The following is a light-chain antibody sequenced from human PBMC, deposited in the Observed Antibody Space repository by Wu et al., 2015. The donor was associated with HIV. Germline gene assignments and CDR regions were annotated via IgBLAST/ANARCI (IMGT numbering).Light chain of an antibody. CDR3: QQRTNWLGT. Sequence: SLSPGERATLSCRASQSLDSSLAWYQQKPGQAPRLLIHDTSFRAAGVPARFGGSGSATNFTLTITSLEPEDFAVYYCQQRTNWLGTFGQGTTVEVK. J-gene: IGKJ1*01. CDR2: DTS. V-gene: IGKV3-11*01. CDR1: QSLDSS.